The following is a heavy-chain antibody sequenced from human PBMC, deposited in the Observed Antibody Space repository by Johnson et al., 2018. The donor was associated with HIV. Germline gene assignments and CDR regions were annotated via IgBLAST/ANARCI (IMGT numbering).Heavy chain of an antibody. J-gene: IGHJ3*01. CDR3: ASDGLDMVTRGSFDV. CDR2: ISYDGSNK. CDR1: GLSFSNFG. Sequence: QVLLVESGGGVVQPGKSLTLSCVASGLSFSNFGIHWVRQAPGKGPEWVAVISYDGSNKYYADSVKGRFTISRDNSKNTLYLQMNSLRPEDTAVYYCASDGLDMVTRGSFDVWGQGTVVTVSS. V-gene: IGHV3-30*03. D-gene: IGHD5-18*01.